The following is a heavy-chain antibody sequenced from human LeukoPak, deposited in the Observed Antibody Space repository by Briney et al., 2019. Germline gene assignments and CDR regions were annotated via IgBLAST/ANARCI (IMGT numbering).Heavy chain of an antibody. CDR2: IRSKANSYAT. V-gene: IGHV3-73*01. CDR1: GFTFSGSA. D-gene: IGHD3-9*01. Sequence: GGSLRLSCAASGFTFSGSAMHWVRQASGKGLEWVGRIRSKANSYATAYAASVKGRFTISRDDSKNTAYLQMNSLKTEDTAVYYCTRSHLYYDILTGYYKEYYFDYWGQGTLVTVSS. J-gene: IGHJ4*02. CDR3: TRSHLYYDILTGYYKEYYFDY.